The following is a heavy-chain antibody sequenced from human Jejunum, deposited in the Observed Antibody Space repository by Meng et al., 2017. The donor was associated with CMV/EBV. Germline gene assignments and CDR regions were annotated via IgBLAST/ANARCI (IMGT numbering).Heavy chain of an antibody. CDR2: INTNSGGT. CDR1: GYSFTGFW. J-gene: IGHJ4*02. D-gene: IGHD3-10*01. Sequence: KVSCKACGYSFTGFWMHWVRQAPGQGLEWMGWINTNSGGTNYAQKFQGRVTLTRDTSISTAYMEVNSLRSDDTAVYYCARGDGEPTDYWGQGTLVTVSS. CDR3: ARGDGEPTDY. V-gene: IGHV1-2*02.